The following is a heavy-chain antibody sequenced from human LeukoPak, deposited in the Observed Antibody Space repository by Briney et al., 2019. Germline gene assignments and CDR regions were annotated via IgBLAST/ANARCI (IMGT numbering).Heavy chain of an antibody. CDR1: GENFSIYF. V-gene: IGHV4-34*01. CDR2: INHGGST. Sequence: PSETLSLTFAVYGENFSIYFYSWIRQPPGKGLEWIGEINHGGSTSYNPSLKSRVTISVDTSKNQFSLRLSSVTAADTAMYYCARPGLAYCGADCYSTEGYYFDYWSQGTLVTVSS. J-gene: IGHJ4*01. D-gene: IGHD2-21*01. CDR3: ARPGLAYCGADCYSTEGYYFDY.